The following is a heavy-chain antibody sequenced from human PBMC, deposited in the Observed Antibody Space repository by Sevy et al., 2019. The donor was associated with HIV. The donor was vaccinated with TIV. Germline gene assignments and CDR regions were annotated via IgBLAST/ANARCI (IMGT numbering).Heavy chain of an antibody. Sequence: ASVKVSCKVSGYTLTELSMHWVRQAPGKGLEWMGSFDPEDGETIYAQKFQGRVTMTDDTSTDTAYMELSSLRSEDTAVYYCSTSRDYYERSGPNFDFWGQGTLVTVSS. V-gene: IGHV1-24*01. CDR2: FDPEDGET. D-gene: IGHD3-22*01. J-gene: IGHJ4*02. CDR3: STSRDYYERSGPNFDF. CDR1: GYTLTELS.